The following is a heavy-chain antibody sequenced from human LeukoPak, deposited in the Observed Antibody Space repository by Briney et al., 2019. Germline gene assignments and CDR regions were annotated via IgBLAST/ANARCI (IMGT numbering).Heavy chain of an antibody. J-gene: IGHJ2*01. CDR3: ARHRKTALRLGFDL. V-gene: IGHV4-39*01. D-gene: IGHD1-14*01. Sequence: SETLSLTCTVSGGSISSSSYYWGWIRQPPGKGLEWIGSIYYSGSTYYNPSLKSPVTISVDTSKNQFSLKLSSVTAADTAVYYCARHRKTALRLGFDLWGRGTLVTVSS. CDR1: GGSISSSSYY. CDR2: IYYSGST.